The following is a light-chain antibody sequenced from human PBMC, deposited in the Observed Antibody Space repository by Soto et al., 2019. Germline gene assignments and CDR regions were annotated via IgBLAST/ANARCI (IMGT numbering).Light chain of an antibody. CDR1: QTVDSTF. Sequence: EIVLTQSPGSLSLSPRERATLSCRASQTVDSTFFAWYQKKPGQAPRLLIYGESKRATDIPDRFSGSGSGTDFTLTISRLEPEDFAVYYCQQYMSSVTFGQGTKVEIK. J-gene: IGKJ1*01. CDR2: GES. V-gene: IGKV3-20*01. CDR3: QQYMSSVT.